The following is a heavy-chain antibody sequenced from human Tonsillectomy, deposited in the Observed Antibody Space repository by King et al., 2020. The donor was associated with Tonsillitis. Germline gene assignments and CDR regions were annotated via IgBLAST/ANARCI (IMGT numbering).Heavy chain of an antibody. V-gene: IGHV3-30*18. D-gene: IGHD6-19*01. CDR2: ISYDGSYK. CDR3: AKHSHNSGSPDY. Sequence: LQLVQSGGGVVQPGRSLRLSCAASGFTFSNYGIHWVRQAPGKGLEWVAVISYDGSYKYYADSVKGRFTISRDNSKNTLYLQMNSLRTEDTAVYYCAKHSHNSGSPDYWGQGTLVTVSS. CDR1: GFTFSNYG. J-gene: IGHJ4*02.